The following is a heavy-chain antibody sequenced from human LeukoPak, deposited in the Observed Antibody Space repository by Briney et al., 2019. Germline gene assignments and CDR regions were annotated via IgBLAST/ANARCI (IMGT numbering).Heavy chain of an antibody. J-gene: IGHJ3*02. CDR2: IIPIFGTA. CDR1: GGTFSSYA. D-gene: IGHD4-17*01. Sequence: GASVKVSCKASGGTFSSYAISWVRQAPGQGLEWMGGIIPIFGTANYAQKFQGRVTITTDESTSTAYMELSSLRSEDTAVYYCARDLGGSDYGDSRDGFDIWGQGTMVIVSS. V-gene: IGHV1-69*05. CDR3: ARDLGGSDYGDSRDGFDI.